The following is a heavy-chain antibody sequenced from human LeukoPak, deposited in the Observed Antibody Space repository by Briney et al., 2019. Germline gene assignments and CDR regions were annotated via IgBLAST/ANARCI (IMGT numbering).Heavy chain of an antibody. CDR3: ARAGGYGDYNVGYYFYGLDV. Sequence: ASVKVSCKASGYTFTAYYIHWVRQAPGQGLEWMGWINPNSGDTSYPQKFQGRVTLTRDTSITTAYMELSSLRSDDTAFYYCARAGGYGDYNVGYYFYGLDVWGQGTTVIVSS. J-gene: IGHJ6*02. CDR1: GYTFTAYY. V-gene: IGHV1-2*02. CDR2: INPNSGDT. D-gene: IGHD4-17*01.